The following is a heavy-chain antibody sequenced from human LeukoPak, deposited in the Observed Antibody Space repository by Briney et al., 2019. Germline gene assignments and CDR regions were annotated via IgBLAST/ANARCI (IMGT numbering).Heavy chain of an antibody. CDR3: ARDRTEWFGELSLLDY. CDR2: INAGNGNT. CDR1: GYTFTSYA. D-gene: IGHD3-10*01. J-gene: IGHJ4*02. V-gene: IGHV1-3*01. Sequence: ASVKVSCKASGYTFTSYAMHWVRQAPGQRLEWMGWINAGNGNTKYSQKFQGRVTITRDTSASTAYMELSSLRSEDTAVYYCARDRTEWFGELSLLDYWGQGTLVTVSS.